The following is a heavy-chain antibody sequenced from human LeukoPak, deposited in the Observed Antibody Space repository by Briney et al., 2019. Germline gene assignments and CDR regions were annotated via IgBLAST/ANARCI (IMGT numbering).Heavy chain of an antibody. V-gene: IGHV3-48*03. D-gene: IGHD1-26*01. CDR1: GFTFSSYE. J-gene: IGHJ4*02. CDR3: ARDTKGGSYLVRAFDY. CDR2: ISSSGSTI. Sequence: GGSLRLSCAASGFTFSSYEMNWVRQAPGMGLEWVSYISSSGSTIYYADSVKGRFTISRDNAKNSLYLQMNSLRAEDTAVYYCARDTKGGSYLVRAFDYWGQGTLVTVSS.